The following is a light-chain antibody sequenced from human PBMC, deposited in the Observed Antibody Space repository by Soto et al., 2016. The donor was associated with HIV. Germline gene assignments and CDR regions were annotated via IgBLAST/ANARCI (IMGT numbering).Light chain of an antibody. CDR2: DDS. Sequence: SSELTQSPSLSVAPGKTARITCGVNNIGNTAVHWYQQKPGQAPVLVIYDDSDRPSGIPERFSGSNSGNTATLTISRVEAGDEADYYCQVWNGETDQYVFGSGTKVTVL. V-gene: IGLV3-21*04. J-gene: IGLJ1*01. CDR1: NIGNTA. CDR3: QVWNGETDQYV.